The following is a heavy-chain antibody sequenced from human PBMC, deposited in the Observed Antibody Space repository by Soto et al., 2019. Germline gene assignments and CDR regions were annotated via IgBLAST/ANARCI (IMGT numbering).Heavy chain of an antibody. CDR3: AANRGYNYYGMDV. J-gene: IGHJ6*02. V-gene: IGHV3-23*01. Sequence: GGSLRLSCAASGFTFSSYAMSWVRQAPGKGLEWVSAISGSGGSTYYADSVKGRFTISRDNSKNTLYLQMNSLRAEDTAVYYCAANRGYNYYGMDVWGQGTTVTVSS. D-gene: IGHD3-22*01. CDR2: ISGSGGST. CDR1: GFTFSSYA.